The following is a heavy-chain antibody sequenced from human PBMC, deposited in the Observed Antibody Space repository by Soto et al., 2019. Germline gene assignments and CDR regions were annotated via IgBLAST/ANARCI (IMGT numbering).Heavy chain of an antibody. Sequence: ASVKVSCKASGYTFTSYYMHWVRQAPGQGLEWMGMINPGGHNTTYAQKFQGRVTMTRDTSTSTLYMEVSSLRSEDTAVYYCARDKPVGARPLLFDYWGQGTLVTVSS. CDR2: INPGGHNT. CDR3: ARDKPVGARPLLFDY. D-gene: IGHD1-26*01. J-gene: IGHJ4*02. V-gene: IGHV1-46*03. CDR1: GYTFTSYY.